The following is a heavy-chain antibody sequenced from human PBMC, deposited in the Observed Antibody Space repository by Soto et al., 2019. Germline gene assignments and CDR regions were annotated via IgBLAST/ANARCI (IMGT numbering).Heavy chain of an antibody. CDR1: GGTFSSYA. V-gene: IGHV1-69*04. CDR2: IIPILGIA. D-gene: IGHD3-10*01. CDR3: AREITLLLWFGETVEMDV. Sequence: ASVKVSCKASGGTFSSYAISWVRKAPGQGLEWMGRIIPILGIANYAQKFQGRVTITADKSTSTAYMELSSLRSEDTAVYYCAREITLLLWFGETVEMDVWGKGTTVTVSS. J-gene: IGHJ6*04.